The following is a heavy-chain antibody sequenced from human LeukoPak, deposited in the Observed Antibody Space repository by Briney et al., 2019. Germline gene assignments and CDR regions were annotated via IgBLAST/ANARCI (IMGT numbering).Heavy chain of an antibody. J-gene: IGHJ4*02. CDR3: ARHRGILLWFGELQSFFDY. Sequence: SETLSLTCTVSGGSISSSSYYWGWIRQPPGKGLEWIGNIYHSGNTYYNSSLKSRVTISVDTSKNQFSLRLTSVTAADTAVYYCARHRGILLWFGELQSFFDYWGQGTLVTVSS. CDR2: IYHSGNT. CDR1: GGSISSSSYY. D-gene: IGHD3-10*01. V-gene: IGHV4-39*01.